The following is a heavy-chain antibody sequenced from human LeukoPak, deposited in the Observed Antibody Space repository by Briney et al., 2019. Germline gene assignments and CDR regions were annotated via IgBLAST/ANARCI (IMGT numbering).Heavy chain of an antibody. V-gene: IGHV4-4*02. J-gene: IGHJ4*02. D-gene: IGHD1/OR15-1a*01. CDR3: AKTKGYFDY. Sequence: KPSGTLSLTCAVSGASISSTNWWNWVRQPPGKGLEWIGEIYQSGSTNYIPSLKSRVTISVDTSKNQFSLRLTSVTAADTAVYYCAKTKGYFDYWGQGTLVTVSS. CDR2: IYQSGST. CDR1: GASISSTNW.